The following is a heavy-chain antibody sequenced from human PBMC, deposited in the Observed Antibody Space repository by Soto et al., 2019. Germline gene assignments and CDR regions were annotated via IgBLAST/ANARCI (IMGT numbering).Heavy chain of an antibody. CDR2: IVVGSGNT. D-gene: IGHD3-22*01. V-gene: IGHV1-58*01. Sequence: SVKVSCKASGFTFTSSAVQWVRQARGQRLEWIGWIVVGSGNTNYAQKFQERVTITRDMSTSTAYMELSSLRSEDTAVYYCASNPKLDSSGYYPNYYFDYWGQGTLVTVSS. CDR1: GFTFTSSA. CDR3: ASNPKLDSSGYYPNYYFDY. J-gene: IGHJ4*02.